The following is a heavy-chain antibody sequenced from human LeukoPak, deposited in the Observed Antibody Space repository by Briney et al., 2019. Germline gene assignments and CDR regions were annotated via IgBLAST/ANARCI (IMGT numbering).Heavy chain of an antibody. D-gene: IGHD3-10*01. CDR1: GLSISLGDYY. J-gene: IGHJ4*02. V-gene: IGHV4-30-4*01. CDR3: ARGLTMVRGVRPFDY. Sequence: PSATQSLTCTGSGLSISLGDYYAPWIRQPPGKGLEWIGYIYYSGSTYYNPSLKSRVTISVDKSKNQFSLKLSSVTAADTPVYYCARGLTMVRGVRPFDYWGQGTLVTVSS. CDR2: IYYSGST.